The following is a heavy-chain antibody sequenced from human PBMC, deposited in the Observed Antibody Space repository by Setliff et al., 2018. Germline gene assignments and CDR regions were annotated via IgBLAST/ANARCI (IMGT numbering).Heavy chain of an antibody. CDR1: GFTFDDYD. J-gene: IGHJ1*01. CDR2: ISTSSSTI. Sequence: PGGSLRLSCAASGFTFDDYDMAWVRQAPGKGLEWISYISTSSSTIYYADSVKGRFTISRDNAKNSLYLQMNSLRAEDTAVYYCASGPIAAADRDYWGQGTLVTVSS. V-gene: IGHV3-48*01. CDR3: ASGPIAAADRDY. D-gene: IGHD6-13*01.